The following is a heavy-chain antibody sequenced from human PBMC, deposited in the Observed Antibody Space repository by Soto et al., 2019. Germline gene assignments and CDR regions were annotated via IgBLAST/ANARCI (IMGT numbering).Heavy chain of an antibody. J-gene: IGHJ6*03. V-gene: IGHV3-30*18. Sequence: GGSLRLSCAASGFTFSSYGMHWVRQAPGKWLEWVAVISYDGSNKYYADSVKGRFTISRDNSKNTLYLRMNSLRAEDTAVYYCAKDGVVVPAAMLSHYYYYYMDVWGKGTTVTVSS. CDR3: AKDGVVVPAAMLSHYYYYYMDV. D-gene: IGHD2-2*01. CDR2: ISYDGSNK. CDR1: GFTFSSYG.